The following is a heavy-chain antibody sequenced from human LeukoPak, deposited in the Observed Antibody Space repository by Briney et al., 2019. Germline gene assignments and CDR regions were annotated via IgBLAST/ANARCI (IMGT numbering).Heavy chain of an antibody. D-gene: IGHD3-3*01. CDR1: GFTFSSYG. Sequence: PGGSLRLSCAASGFTFSSYGMHWVRQAPGKGLEWVAFIRYDGSNKYYADSVKGRFTISRDNSKSTLYLQMNSLRAEDTAVYYCAKEIFGVVIMSFDYWGQGTLVTVSS. CDR2: IRYDGSNK. V-gene: IGHV3-30*02. CDR3: AKEIFGVVIMSFDY. J-gene: IGHJ4*02.